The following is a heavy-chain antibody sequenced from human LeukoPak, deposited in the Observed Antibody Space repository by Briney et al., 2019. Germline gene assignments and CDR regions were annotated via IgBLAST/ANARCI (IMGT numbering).Heavy chain of an antibody. D-gene: IGHD3-22*01. V-gene: IGHV3-13*01. CDR2: IGTAGDT. CDR1: GLTFSSYD. J-gene: IGHJ6*02. CDR3: ARAYDSSGYYAYYYGMDV. Sequence: PGGSLRLSCAASGLTFSSYDMHWVRQATGKGLEWVSAIGTAGDTYYPGSVKGRFTISRENAKNSLYLQMNSLRAGDTAVYYCARAYDSSGYYAYYYGMDVWGQGTTVTVSS.